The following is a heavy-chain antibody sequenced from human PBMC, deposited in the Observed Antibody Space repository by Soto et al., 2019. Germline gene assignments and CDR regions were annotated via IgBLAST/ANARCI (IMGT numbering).Heavy chain of an antibody. Sequence: GGSLRLSCAASGFTLSSYAMSWVRQAPGKGLEWVSVISGSGGSTYYADSVKGRFTISRDNSKNTLYLQMNSLRAEDTAVYYCAKRGAGHYFEHWGQGTLVTVSS. CDR2: ISGSGGST. D-gene: IGHD6-19*01. V-gene: IGHV3-23*01. CDR3: AKRGAGHYFEH. J-gene: IGHJ4*02. CDR1: GFTLSSYA.